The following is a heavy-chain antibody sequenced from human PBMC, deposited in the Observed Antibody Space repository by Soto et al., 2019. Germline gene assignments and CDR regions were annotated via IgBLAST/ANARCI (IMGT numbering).Heavy chain of an antibody. Sequence: QLQLKESGPGLVKPSETLSLTCTVSGGSISSSSYYWGWIRQPPGKGLEWIGSIYYSGSTYYKPSFQSRVTISVDTSKNQFSLKLSSVTAADTAVYYCARHNQYNWFDPWGQGTLVSVSS. D-gene: IGHD2-2*01. CDR2: IYYSGST. CDR3: ARHNQYNWFDP. J-gene: IGHJ5*02. CDR1: GGSISSSSYY. V-gene: IGHV4-39*01.